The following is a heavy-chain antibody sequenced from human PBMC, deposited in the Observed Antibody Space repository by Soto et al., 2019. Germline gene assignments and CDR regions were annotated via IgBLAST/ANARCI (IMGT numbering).Heavy chain of an antibody. CDR2: ISSSGSTI. D-gene: IGHD3-22*01. CDR3: ASSLSSGYYSDY. J-gene: IGHJ4*02. Sequence: PGGSLRLSCAASGFTFSDYYMSWIRQAPGKGLEWVSYISSSGSTIYYADSVKGRFTISRDNAKNSLYLQMNSLRAEDTAVYYCASSLSSGYYSDYWGQGTLVTVSS. V-gene: IGHV3-11*01. CDR1: GFTFSDYY.